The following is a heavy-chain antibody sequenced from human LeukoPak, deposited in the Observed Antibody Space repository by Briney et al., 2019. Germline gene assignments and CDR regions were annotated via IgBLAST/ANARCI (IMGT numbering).Heavy chain of an antibody. J-gene: IGHJ4*02. V-gene: IGHV5-51*01. CDR1: GYSFTSYW. CDR3: ARESNYYDSSGYYDY. Sequence: KVSCKGSGYSFTSYWIGWVRQMPGKGLEWMGIIYPGDSDTRYSPSFQGQVTISADKSISTAYLQWSSLKASDTAMYYCARESNYYDSSGYYDYWGQGTLVTVSS. CDR2: IYPGDSDT. D-gene: IGHD3-22*01.